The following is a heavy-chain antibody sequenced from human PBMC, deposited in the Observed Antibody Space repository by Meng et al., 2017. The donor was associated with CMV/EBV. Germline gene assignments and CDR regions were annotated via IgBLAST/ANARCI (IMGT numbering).Heavy chain of an antibody. J-gene: IGHJ4*02. CDR3: TREYELGYCSSTSCPYFDY. Sequence: GGSLRLSCAASGFTFSNAWMSWVRQAPGKGLEWVGFIRSKAYGGTTEYAASVKGRFTISRDDSKSSAYLQMNSLKTEDTAVYYCTREYELGYCSSTSCPYFDYWGQGTLVTVSS. CDR2: IRSKAYGGTT. CDR1: GFTFSNAW. V-gene: IGHV3-49*04. D-gene: IGHD2-2*01.